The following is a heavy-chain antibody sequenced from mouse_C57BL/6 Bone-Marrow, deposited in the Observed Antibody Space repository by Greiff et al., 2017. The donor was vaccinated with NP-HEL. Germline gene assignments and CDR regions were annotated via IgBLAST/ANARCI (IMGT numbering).Heavy chain of an antibody. CDR1: GYTFTDYY. J-gene: IGHJ1*03. V-gene: IGHV1-75*01. CDR2: IFPGSGST. CDR3: ASGDYGSSYDWYFDV. D-gene: IGHD1-1*01. Sequence: VQLQQSGPELVKPGASVKISCKASGYTFTDYYINWVKQRPGQGLEWIGWIFPGSGSTYYNEKFKGKATLTVDKSSSTAYMLLSSLTSEDSVVYFCASGDYGSSYDWYFDVWGTGTTVTVSS.